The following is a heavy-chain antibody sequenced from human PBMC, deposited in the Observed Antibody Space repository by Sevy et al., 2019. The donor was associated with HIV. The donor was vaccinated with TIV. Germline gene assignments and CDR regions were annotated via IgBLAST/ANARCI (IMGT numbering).Heavy chain of an antibody. CDR3: AREGCTKPHDY. V-gene: IGHV3-23*01. Sequence: GGSLKLSCPPPGFTLRRYPLSWVRQPPGKGLGWFSTLSFGFGELNQADSGKGRFTISRDNSKNSLYLQMNNLRAEDTAVYYCAREGCTKPHDYWGQGTLVTVSS. CDR2: LSFGFGEL. J-gene: IGHJ4*02. D-gene: IGHD2-8*01. CDR1: GFTLRRYP.